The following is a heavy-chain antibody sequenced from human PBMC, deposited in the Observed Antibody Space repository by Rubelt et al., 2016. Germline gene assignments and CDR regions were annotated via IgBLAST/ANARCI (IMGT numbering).Heavy chain of an antibody. CDR3: ARKVATIVAC. CDR2: ISSSSYI. CDR1: GFTFSSYS. V-gene: IGHV3-21*01. J-gene: IGHJ4*02. Sequence: EVQLLESGGGLVQPGGSLRLSCAASGFTFSSYSMNWVRQAPGKGLEWVSSISSSSYIYYADVVECRFTMSRDTAENSLSLQMSSVRAEDTAVYDCARKVATIVACWGQGTLVTVSS. D-gene: IGHD5-12*01.